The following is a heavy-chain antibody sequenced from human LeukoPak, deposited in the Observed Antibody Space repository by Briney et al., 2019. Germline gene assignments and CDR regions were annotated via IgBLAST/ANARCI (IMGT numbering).Heavy chain of an antibody. CDR3: ARQERGRGFWSGSFDY. CDR1: GGSISSSNW. CDR2: IYHSGST. D-gene: IGHD3-3*01. Sequence: PSQTLSLTCAVSGGSISSSNWWSWVRQPPGKGLEWIGEIYHSGSTNYNPSLKSRVTISVDTSKNQFSLKLSSVTAADTAVYYCARQERGRGFWSGSFDYWGQGTLVTVSS. V-gene: IGHV4-4*02. J-gene: IGHJ4*02.